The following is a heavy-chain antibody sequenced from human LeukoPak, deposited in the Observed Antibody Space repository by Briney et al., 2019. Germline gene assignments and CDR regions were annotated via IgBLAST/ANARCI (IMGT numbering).Heavy chain of an antibody. Sequence: GGSLRLSCAASGFTVSSNYMSWVRQAPGKGLEWVSGINWNGGSTGYADSVKGRFTISRDNAKNSLYLQMNSLRAEDTALYYCARGDGDGAFDIWGQGTMVTVSS. V-gene: IGHV3-20*04. D-gene: IGHD4-17*01. CDR2: INWNGGST. J-gene: IGHJ3*02. CDR3: ARGDGDGAFDI. CDR1: GFTVSSNY.